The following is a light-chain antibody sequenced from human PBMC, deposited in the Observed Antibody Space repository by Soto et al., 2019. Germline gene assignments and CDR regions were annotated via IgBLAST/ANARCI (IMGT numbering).Light chain of an antibody. CDR2: DAS. CDR1: QGIGSA. V-gene: IGKV1-13*02. Sequence: AAQLTQSPSSLSASVGDRVTISCRASQGIGSALAGYQQKPGKAPKVLIYDASSLKSGVPSRFSGRGSGTDFTLSISSLQPEDFATYYCPQFNSFPLTLGGGTKVEIK. CDR3: PQFNSFPLT. J-gene: IGKJ4*01.